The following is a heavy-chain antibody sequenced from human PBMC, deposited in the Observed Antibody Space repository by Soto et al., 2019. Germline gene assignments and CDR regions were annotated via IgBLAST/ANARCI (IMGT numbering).Heavy chain of an antibody. CDR2: IYYSGST. Sequence: PSETLSLTCTVSGGSISSGGYYWSWIRQHPGKGLEWIGYIYYSGSTYYNPSLKSRVTISVDTSKNQFSLKLSSVTAADTAVYNCARASYCSGGSCHLGYWGQGTLVTVSS. CDR1: GGSISSGGYY. CDR3: ARASYCSGGSCHLGY. J-gene: IGHJ4*02. D-gene: IGHD2-15*01. V-gene: IGHV4-31*03.